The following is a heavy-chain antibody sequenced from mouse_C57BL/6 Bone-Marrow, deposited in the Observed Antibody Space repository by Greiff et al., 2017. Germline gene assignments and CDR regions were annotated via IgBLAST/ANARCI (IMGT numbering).Heavy chain of an antibody. Sequence: EVQLQESGRDLVKPGGSLKLSCAVSGFTFSSYGMSWVRQTPDKRLEWVATISSGGSYTYYTDSVKGRFIISRDNAKNILYLQMSSLKAEDTAIYYCARHGMVTRTWFAYWGRGKGVTVSA. V-gene: IGHV5-6*01. CDR2: ISSGGSYT. J-gene: IGHJ3*01. CDR3: ARHGMVTRTWFAY. D-gene: IGHD2-3*01. CDR1: GFTFSSYG.